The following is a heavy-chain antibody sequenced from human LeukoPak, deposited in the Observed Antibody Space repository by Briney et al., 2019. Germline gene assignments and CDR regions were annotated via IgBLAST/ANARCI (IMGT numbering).Heavy chain of an antibody. V-gene: IGHV4-59*01. CDR3: ARESRAAAGINWFDP. CDR2: IYYSGST. D-gene: IGHD6-13*01. J-gene: IGHJ5*02. CDR1: GGSISSYY. Sequence: SETLSLTCTVSGGSISSYYWSWIRQPPGKGLEWIGYIYYSGSTNYNPSLKSRVTISVDTSKNQFSLKLSSVTAADTAVYYCARESRAAAGINWFDPWGQGTLVTVSS.